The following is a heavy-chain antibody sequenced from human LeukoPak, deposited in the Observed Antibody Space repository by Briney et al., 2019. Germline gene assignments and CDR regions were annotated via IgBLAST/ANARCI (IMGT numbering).Heavy chain of an antibody. Sequence: GGSLRLSCAASGFTFSSYGMHWVRQAPGKGLEWVAVIWYDGSNKYYADSVKGRFTISRDNSKNSLYLQLNSLTVGDTAMYYCARDRDGDEDFDYWGRGTLVTVSS. J-gene: IGHJ4*02. CDR1: GFTFSSYG. CDR2: IWYDGSNK. CDR3: ARDRDGDEDFDY. V-gene: IGHV3-33*01. D-gene: IGHD4-17*01.